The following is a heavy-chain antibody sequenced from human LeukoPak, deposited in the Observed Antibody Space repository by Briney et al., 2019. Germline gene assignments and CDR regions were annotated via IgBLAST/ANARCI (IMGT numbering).Heavy chain of an antibody. CDR1: GGTFSSYA. J-gene: IGHJ3*02. D-gene: IGHD6-13*01. CDR3: ARDGSSWYSDEAFDI. CDR2: MNPNSGNT. V-gene: IGHV1-8*02. Sequence: ASVKVSCKASGGTFSSYAISWVRQAPGQGLEWMGWMNPNSGNTGYAQKFQGRVTMTRNTSISTAYMELSSLRSEDTAVYYCARDGSSWYSDEAFDIWGQGTMVTVSS.